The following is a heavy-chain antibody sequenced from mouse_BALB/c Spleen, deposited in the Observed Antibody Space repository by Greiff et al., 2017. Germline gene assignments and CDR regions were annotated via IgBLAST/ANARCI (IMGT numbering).Heavy chain of an antibody. D-gene: IGHD2-1*01. CDR2: INPYNDGT. V-gene: IGHV1-14*01. CDR3: ARRGNGNFFDY. CDR1: GYTFTSYV. Sequence: VQLKESGPELVKPGASVKMSCKASGYTFTSYVMHWVKQKPGQGLEWIGYINPYNDGTKYNEKFKGKATLTSDKSSSTAYMELSSLTSEDSAVYYCARRGNGNFFDYWGQGTTLTVSS. J-gene: IGHJ2*01.